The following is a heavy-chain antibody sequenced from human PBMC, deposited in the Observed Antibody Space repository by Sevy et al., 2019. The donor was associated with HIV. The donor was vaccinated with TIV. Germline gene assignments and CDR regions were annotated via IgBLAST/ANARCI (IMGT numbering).Heavy chain of an antibody. CDR3: ARDGEYCSSTSCYADYYYYYMDV. V-gene: IGHV1-8*01. CDR2: MNPNSGNT. J-gene: IGHJ6*03. Sequence: ASVKVSCKASGYTFTSYDINWVRQATGQGLEWMGWMNPNSGNTGYAQKFQGRVTMTRNTSISTAYIELSSLRSEDTAVYYCARDGEYCSSTSCYADYYYYYMDVWGKGTTVTVSS. CDR1: GYTFTSYD. D-gene: IGHD2-2*01.